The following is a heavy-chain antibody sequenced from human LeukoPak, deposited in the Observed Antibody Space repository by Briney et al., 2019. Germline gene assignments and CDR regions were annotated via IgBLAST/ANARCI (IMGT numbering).Heavy chain of an antibody. CDR1: GFTFSSYG. D-gene: IGHD3-3*01. CDR3: AREQSGYFDY. Sequence: GGSLRLSCAASGFTFSSYGMHWVRQAPAKGLEWVAVIWYDGSNKYYADSVKGRFTISRDNSKNTLYLQMNSLRAEDTAVYYCAREQSGYFDYWGQGTLVTVSS. CDR2: IWYDGSNK. V-gene: IGHV3-33*01. J-gene: IGHJ4*02.